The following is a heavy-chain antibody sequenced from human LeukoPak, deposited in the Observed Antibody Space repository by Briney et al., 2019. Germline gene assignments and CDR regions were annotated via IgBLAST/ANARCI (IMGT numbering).Heavy chain of an antibody. J-gene: IGHJ4*02. CDR2: IRYDGSNK. Sequence: GGSLRLSCAASGFIFSSYGMHWVRQAPGKGLEWVAFIRYDGSNKYYADSVKGRFTISRDNSKNTLYLQMNSLRAEDTAVYYCAKLGYSYYDSSGYLEGVYYWGPGTLVTVSS. CDR3: AKLGYSYYDSSGYLEGVYY. D-gene: IGHD3-22*01. CDR1: GFIFSSYG. V-gene: IGHV3-30*02.